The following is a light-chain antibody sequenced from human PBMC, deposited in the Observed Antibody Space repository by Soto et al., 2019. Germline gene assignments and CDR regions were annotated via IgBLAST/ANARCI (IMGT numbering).Light chain of an antibody. CDR2: EVS. CDR3: SSYAGRNIVV. CDR1: SNDVGTYNY. V-gene: IGLV2-8*01. Sequence: QSALTQPPSASGSPGQSVTISCTGTSNDVGTYNYVSWYQQYPGKAPKLMISEVSKRPSGVPDRFSGSKSGNTASLTVSGLQAEDEADYYCSSYAGRNIVVFGGGTKLTVL. J-gene: IGLJ2*01.